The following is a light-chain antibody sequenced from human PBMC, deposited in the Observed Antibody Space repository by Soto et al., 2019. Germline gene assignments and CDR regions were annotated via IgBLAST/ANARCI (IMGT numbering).Light chain of an antibody. J-gene: IGKJ1*01. Sequence: AIRMTQSPSSFSASTGDRVSITCRATQDIGTYLAWYQQIPGKAPKLLIYDASTLQTGVPSRFSGSGSGTDFTLTISYLQSEDFGTYYCQQFYNYPRTFGQGTKVDLK. CDR1: QDIGTY. V-gene: IGKV1-8*01. CDR3: QQFYNYPRT. CDR2: DAS.